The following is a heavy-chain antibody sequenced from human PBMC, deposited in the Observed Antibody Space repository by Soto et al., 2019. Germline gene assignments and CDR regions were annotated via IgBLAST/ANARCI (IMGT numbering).Heavy chain of an antibody. V-gene: IGHV4-61*01. J-gene: IGHJ4*02. Sequence: PAETLSLTCTVSGGSVSSGSYYWSWIRQPPGKGLEWIGYIYYSGSTNYNPSLKSRVTISVDTSKNQFSLKLSSVTAADTAVYYCARAVDTAMVALDYWGQGTLVTVSS. CDR2: IYYSGST. D-gene: IGHD5-18*01. CDR1: GGSVSSGSYY. CDR3: ARAVDTAMVALDY.